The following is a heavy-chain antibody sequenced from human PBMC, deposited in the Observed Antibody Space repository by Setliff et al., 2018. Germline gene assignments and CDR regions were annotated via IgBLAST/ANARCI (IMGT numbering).Heavy chain of an antibody. V-gene: IGHV4-39*02. CDR1: GDSISRSTYY. D-gene: IGHD3-22*01. Sequence: SETLSLTCTVSGDSISRSTYYWGWIRQSPGKGLDWIGTVDHSGNTFYNPSLKSRATISVDTSKNHFSLKLTSVSAADTAVYYCARRDSTGYYGYSFDFWGQGTLVTVSS. CDR2: VDHSGNT. CDR3: ARRDSTGYYGYSFDF. J-gene: IGHJ4*02.